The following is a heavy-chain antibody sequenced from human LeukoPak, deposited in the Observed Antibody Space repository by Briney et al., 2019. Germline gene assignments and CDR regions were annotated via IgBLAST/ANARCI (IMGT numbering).Heavy chain of an antibody. V-gene: IGHV4-59*01. J-gene: IGHJ4*02. CDR2: IYYSGST. CDR3: ARLESTEQWLEFDY. D-gene: IGHD6-19*01. CDR1: GGSISSYY. Sequence: PSETLSLTCTVSGGSISSYYWSWIRQPPGKGLEWRGYIYYSGSTNYNPSLKSRVTISVDTYKNPFSLKLSSVTAADTAVYYCARLESTEQWLEFDYWGQGTLVTVSS.